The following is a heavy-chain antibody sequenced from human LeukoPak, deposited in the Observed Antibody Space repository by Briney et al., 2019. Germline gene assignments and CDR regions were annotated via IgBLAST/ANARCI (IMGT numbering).Heavy chain of an antibody. CDR3: ARDLTTPFDY. CDR1: GFTFSSTG. J-gene: IGHJ4*02. Sequence: GGSLRLSCTASGFTFSSTGMHWVRQAPGKGLEWVSYIRYDGNNKYYGDSVKGRLTVSRDNSKNTLYLQMNSLRVEDTAVYYCARDLTTPFDYWGQGTLVTVSS. CDR2: IRYDGNNK. D-gene: IGHD4-17*01. V-gene: IGHV3-30*02.